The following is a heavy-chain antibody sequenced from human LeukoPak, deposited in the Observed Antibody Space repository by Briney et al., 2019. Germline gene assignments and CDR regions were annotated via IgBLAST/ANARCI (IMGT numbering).Heavy chain of an antibody. CDR2: IYYSGST. D-gene: IGHD5-24*01. CDR1: GGSISSSSYY. J-gene: IGHJ3*02. CDR3: HRAVDAFDI. V-gene: IGHV4-39*01. Sequence: SETLSPTCTVSGGSISSSSYYWGWIRQPPGRGLEWIGSIYYSGSTYYNPSLKSRVTISVDTSKNQFSLKLSSVTAADTAVYYCHRAVDAFDIWGQGTMVTVSS.